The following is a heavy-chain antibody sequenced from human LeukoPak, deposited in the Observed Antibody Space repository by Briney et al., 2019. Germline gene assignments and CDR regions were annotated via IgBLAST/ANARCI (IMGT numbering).Heavy chain of an antibody. CDR3: ARAKDYYDSSGFDY. V-gene: IGHV1-3*01. CDR2: INAGNGNT. D-gene: IGHD3-22*01. CDR1: GYTFTSYA. J-gene: IGHJ4*02. Sequence: ASVKVSCKASGYTFTSYAMHWVRQAPGQRLEWMGWINAGNGNTKYSQKFQGRVTITRDTSASTAYMELSSLRSEDTAVYYCARAKDYYDSSGFDYWGQGTLVTVSS.